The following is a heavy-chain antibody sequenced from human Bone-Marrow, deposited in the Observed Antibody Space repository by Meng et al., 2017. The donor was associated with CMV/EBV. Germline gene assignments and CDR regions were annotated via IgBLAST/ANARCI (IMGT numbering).Heavy chain of an antibody. J-gene: IGHJ6*02. D-gene: IGHD2-2*01. Sequence: SVKVSCKASGGTFSSYTISWVRRAPGQGLEWMGRIIPILGIANYAQKFQGRVTITADKSTSTAYMELSSLRSEDTAVYYCARALGVVVVPAAIPPYGMDVWGQGTTVTVSS. CDR1: GGTFSSYT. CDR2: IIPILGIA. CDR3: ARALGVVVVPAAIPPYGMDV. V-gene: IGHV1-69*02.